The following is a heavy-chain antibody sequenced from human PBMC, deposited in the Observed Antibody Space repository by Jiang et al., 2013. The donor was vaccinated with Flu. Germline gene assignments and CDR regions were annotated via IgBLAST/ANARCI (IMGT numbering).Heavy chain of an antibody. CDR2: TYYRSKWHN. J-gene: IGHJ4*02. Sequence: SQTLSLTCAISGDSVSSKSAAWNWIRQSPSRGLEWLGRTYYRSKWHNDYAVSVKSRITINPDTSKNQFSLQLNSVTPDDTAVYYCANLQSSSSGGDYWGQGTLVTVSS. V-gene: IGHV6-1*01. D-gene: IGHD6-6*01. CDR3: ANLQSSSSGGDY. CDR1: GDSVSSKSAA.